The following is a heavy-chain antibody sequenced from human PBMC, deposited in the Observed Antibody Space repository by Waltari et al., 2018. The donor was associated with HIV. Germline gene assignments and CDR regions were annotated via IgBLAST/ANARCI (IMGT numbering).Heavy chain of an antibody. CDR3: AKESGAIGTPLNDY. D-gene: IGHD1-26*01. V-gene: IGHV3-23*01. CDR1: GFTFNTYA. Sequence: EVHLLESGGGLVQPGGSLRLSCAASGFTFNTYAMSWVRQAPGKGLGWVSGIRDSGAGTYYADSVKGRFTISRDNSKGTLYLQMNSLRVEDTAVYYCAKESGAIGTPLNDYWGQGTLVTVSS. CDR2: IRDSGAGT. J-gene: IGHJ4*02.